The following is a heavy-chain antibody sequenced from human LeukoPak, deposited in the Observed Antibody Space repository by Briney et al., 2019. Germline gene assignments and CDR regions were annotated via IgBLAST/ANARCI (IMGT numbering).Heavy chain of an antibody. D-gene: IGHD3-10*01. J-gene: IGHJ3*02. CDR1: GFTFDDYA. V-gene: IGHV3-9*01. CDR3: AKDKYGSGTFDAFDI. Sequence: GGSLRLSCAASGFTFDDYAMHWVRQAPGKGLEWVSGVSWNSGRIGYADSVKGRFTISRDNAKNSLYLQMNSLRAEDTALYYCAKDKYGSGTFDAFDIWGQGTMVTVSS. CDR2: VSWNSGRI.